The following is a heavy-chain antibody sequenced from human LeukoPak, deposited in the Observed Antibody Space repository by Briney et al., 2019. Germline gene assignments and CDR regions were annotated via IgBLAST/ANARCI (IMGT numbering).Heavy chain of an antibody. J-gene: IGHJ4*02. D-gene: IGHD3-22*01. Sequence: GGSLRLSCAASGFTFSSYAMSWVRQPPGKGLEWVSAISGSGGSTSYADSVKGRFTISRDNSKNTLYLQMNSLRAEETAVYYCAKSFGDGYYSCFDYWGQGTLVTVSS. CDR1: GFTFSSYA. CDR3: AKSFGDGYYSCFDY. CDR2: ISGSGGST. V-gene: IGHV3-23*01.